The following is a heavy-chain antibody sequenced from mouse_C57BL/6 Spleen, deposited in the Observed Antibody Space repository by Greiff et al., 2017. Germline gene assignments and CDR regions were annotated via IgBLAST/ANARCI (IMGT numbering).Heavy chain of an antibody. Sequence: EVQLQQSGTVLARPGASVKMSCKTSGYTFTSYWMHWVKQRPGQGLEWIGAIYPGNSDTSYNQQFNGKAKLPAVTSASTAYMELSSLTNEDSAVYYCTREGYDYDGRGYAMDYWGQGTSVTVSS. D-gene: IGHD2-4*01. CDR3: TREGYDYDGRGYAMDY. CDR1: GYTFTSYW. J-gene: IGHJ4*01. CDR2: IYPGNSDT. V-gene: IGHV1-5*01.